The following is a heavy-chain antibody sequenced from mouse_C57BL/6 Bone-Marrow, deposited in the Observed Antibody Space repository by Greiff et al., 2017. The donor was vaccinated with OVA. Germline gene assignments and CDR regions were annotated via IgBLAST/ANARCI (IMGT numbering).Heavy chain of an antibody. V-gene: IGHV1-4*01. CDR1: GYTFTSYT. CDR2: INPSSGYT. J-gene: IGHJ4*01. D-gene: IGHD2-5*01. Sequence: QVQLQQSGAELARPGASVKMSCKASGYTFTSYTMHWVKQRPGQGLEWIGYINPSSGYTKYNQKFKDKATLTADKSSSTAYMQLSSLTSEDSAVYYCARNYSNEYYYAMDYWGQGTSVTVSS. CDR3: ARNYSNEYYYAMDY.